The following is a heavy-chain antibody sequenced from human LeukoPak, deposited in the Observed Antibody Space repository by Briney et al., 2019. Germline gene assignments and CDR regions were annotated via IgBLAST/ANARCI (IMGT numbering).Heavy chain of an antibody. D-gene: IGHD6-19*01. CDR3: ARDRGIAVAGEFDY. V-gene: IGHV1-18*01. CDR1: GYTFTSYG. Sequence: ASVKVSCKASGYTFTSYGISWVRQAPGQGLEWMRWISAYNGNTNYAQKLQGRVTMTTDTPTSTAYMELRSLRSDDTAVYYCARDRGIAVAGEFDYWGQGTLVTVSS. CDR2: ISAYNGNT. J-gene: IGHJ4*02.